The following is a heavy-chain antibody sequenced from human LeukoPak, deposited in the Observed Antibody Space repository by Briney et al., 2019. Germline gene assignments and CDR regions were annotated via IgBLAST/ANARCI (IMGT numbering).Heavy chain of an antibody. CDR1: GGSISSHY. CDR2: IYYSGST. V-gene: IGHV4-59*08. CDR3: ARNLGYCSGGSCYSFGLFDI. J-gene: IGHJ3*02. Sequence: SETLSLTCTVSGGSISSHYWSWIRQPPGKGLEWIGYIYYSGSTNYNPSLKSRVTISVDTSKNQFSLKLSSVTAADTAVYYCARNLGYCSGGSCYSFGLFDIWGQGTMVTVSS. D-gene: IGHD2-15*01.